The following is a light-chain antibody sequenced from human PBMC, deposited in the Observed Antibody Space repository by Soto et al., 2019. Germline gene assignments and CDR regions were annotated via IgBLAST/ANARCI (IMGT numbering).Light chain of an antibody. CDR2: GAF. J-gene: IGKJ5*01. CDR1: QSVLSK. V-gene: IGKV3-15*01. CDR3: QKYNNWPIT. Sequence: EIVMTQSPATLSVSPGERATLYCRASQSVLSKLAWYQQKPGQAPRLLIYGAFTRATDIPGRFSGSGSGTEFTLTISSLQSEDFAVYYCQKYNNWPITFGQGTRLEIK.